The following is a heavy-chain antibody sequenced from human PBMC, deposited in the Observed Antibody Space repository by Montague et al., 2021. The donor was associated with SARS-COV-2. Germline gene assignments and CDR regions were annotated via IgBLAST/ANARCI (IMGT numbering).Heavy chain of an antibody. CDR1: GGSISNSNYY. Sequence: SETLSLTCTVSGGSISNSNYYWGWIRQSPGKGLEWIGSISYAGRTYYNPSLRSRVSFSVDTSKNHFSLSLNSVTAADTAVYYCARQLPPYCSTNKCYPYYFDVWGQGALVTVSS. CDR2: ISYAGRT. CDR3: ARQLPPYCSTNKCYPYYFDV. J-gene: IGHJ4*02. D-gene: IGHD2-2*01. V-gene: IGHV4-39*01.